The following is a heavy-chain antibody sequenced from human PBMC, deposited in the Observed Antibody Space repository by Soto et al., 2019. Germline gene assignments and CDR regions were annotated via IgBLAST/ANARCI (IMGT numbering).Heavy chain of an antibody. Sequence: GGSLRLSCAASGFTFSSYGMHWVRQAPGKGLEWVAVIWYDGSNKYYADSVKGRFTISRDNSKNTLYLQMNSLRAEDTAVYYCARASYSSSSPNFDYWGQGTLVTVSS. D-gene: IGHD6-6*01. V-gene: IGHV3-33*01. CDR1: GFTFSSYG. CDR2: IWYDGSNK. CDR3: ARASYSSSSPNFDY. J-gene: IGHJ4*02.